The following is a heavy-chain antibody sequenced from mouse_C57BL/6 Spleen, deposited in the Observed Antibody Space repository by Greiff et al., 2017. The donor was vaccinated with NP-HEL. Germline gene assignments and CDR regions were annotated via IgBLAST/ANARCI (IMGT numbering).Heavy chain of an antibody. V-gene: IGHV3-1*01. CDR1: GYSITSGYD. Sequence: EVKLQESGPGMVKPSQSLSLTCTVTGYSITSGYDWHWIRHFPGNKLEWMGYISYSGSTNYNPSLKSRISITHDTSKNHFFLKLNSVTTEDTATYYCARDLSYGSSLAYWGQGTLVTVSA. D-gene: IGHD1-1*01. CDR2: ISYSGST. J-gene: IGHJ3*01. CDR3: ARDLSYGSSLAY.